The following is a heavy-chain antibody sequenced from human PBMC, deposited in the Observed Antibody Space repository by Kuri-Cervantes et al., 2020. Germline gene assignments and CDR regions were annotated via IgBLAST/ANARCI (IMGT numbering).Heavy chain of an antibody. CDR3: AHLAQGYFDY. CDR1: GFSLSNARMG. Sequence: SGPTLVKPTETLTLTCTVSGFSLSNARMGVSWIRQPPGKALEWLALIYWDDDKRYGPSLKSRLTITKDTSKNQVVLTMTNMDPVDTATYYCAHLAQGYFDYWGQGTLVTVSS. CDR2: IYWDDDK. J-gene: IGHJ4*02. V-gene: IGHV2-5*05.